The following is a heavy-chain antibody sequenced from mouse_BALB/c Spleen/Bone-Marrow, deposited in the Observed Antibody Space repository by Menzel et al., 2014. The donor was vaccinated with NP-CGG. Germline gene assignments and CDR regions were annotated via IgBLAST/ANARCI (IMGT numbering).Heavy chain of an antibody. J-gene: IGHJ2*01. D-gene: IGHD2-4*01. Sequence: EVQLVESGGGLVKPGGSLKLSCAASGFTFSDYYMYWVRQTPEKRLEWVATISDGGSYTYYPDSVKGRFNVSRDNAKNNLYLQMSSLKSEDTAMYYCARVSYDFFDYWGQGTTLTVAS. CDR3: ARVSYDFFDY. CDR1: GFTFSDYY. V-gene: IGHV5-4*02. CDR2: ISDGGSYT.